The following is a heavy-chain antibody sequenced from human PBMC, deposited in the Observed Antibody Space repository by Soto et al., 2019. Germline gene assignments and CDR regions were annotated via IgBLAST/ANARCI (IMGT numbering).Heavy chain of an antibody. Sequence: QVQLVQSGAEVKKPGASVKVSCKASGYTFSNYGITWVRQAPGQGLEWMGWINTYNGNTNYAQKVQGRVTVTADTSTSTVSMELRSLTSDDSAVYYCARPQTPTASDPWGQGTLVTVSS. D-gene: IGHD4-4*01. J-gene: IGHJ5*02. CDR2: INTYNGNT. V-gene: IGHV1-18*01. CDR1: GYTFSNYG. CDR3: ARPQTPTASDP.